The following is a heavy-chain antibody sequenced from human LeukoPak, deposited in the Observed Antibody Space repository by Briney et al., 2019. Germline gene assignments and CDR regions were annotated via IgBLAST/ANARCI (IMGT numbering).Heavy chain of an antibody. CDR3: ARTALPGGWFTMVRGAPVDDY. V-gene: IGHV3-30-3*01. D-gene: IGHD3-10*01. Sequence: PGGSLRLSCAASGFTFSSYAMHWVRQAPGKGLEWVAVISYDGSNKYYADSVKGRFTISRDNAKNSLYLQMNSLRAEDTAVYYCARTALPGGWFTMVRGAPVDDYWGQGTLVTVSS. CDR1: GFTFSSYA. CDR2: ISYDGSNK. J-gene: IGHJ4*02.